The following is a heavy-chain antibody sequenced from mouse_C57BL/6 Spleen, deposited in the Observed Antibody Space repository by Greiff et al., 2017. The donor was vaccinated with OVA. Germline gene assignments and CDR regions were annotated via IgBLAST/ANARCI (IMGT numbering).Heavy chain of an antibody. V-gene: IGHV1-69*01. CDR2: IDPSDSYT. Sequence: QVQLQQPGAELVMPGASVKLSCKASGYTFTSYWMHWVKQRPGQGLEWIGEIDPSDSYTNYNQKFKGKSTLTVDKSSSTAYMQLSSLTSEDSSVYYCARQYYDGSNHFDYWGQGTTLTVSS. CDR3: ARQYYDGSNHFDY. D-gene: IGHD1-1*01. CDR1: GYTFTSYW. J-gene: IGHJ2*01.